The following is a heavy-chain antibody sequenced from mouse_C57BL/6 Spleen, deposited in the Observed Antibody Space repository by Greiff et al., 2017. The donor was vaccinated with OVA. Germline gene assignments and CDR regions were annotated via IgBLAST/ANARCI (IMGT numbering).Heavy chain of an antibody. J-gene: IGHJ4*01. V-gene: IGHV1-18*01. CDR3: ARGTAYYSNMDY. CDR1: GYTFTDYN. D-gene: IGHD2-5*01. CDR2: INPNNGGT. Sequence: EVKLQQSGPELVKPGASVKIPCKASGYTFTDYNMDWVKQSHGKSLEWIGDINPNNGGTIYNQKFKGKATLTVDKSSSTAYMELRSLTSEDTAVYDYARGTAYYSNMDYWGQGTSVTVSS.